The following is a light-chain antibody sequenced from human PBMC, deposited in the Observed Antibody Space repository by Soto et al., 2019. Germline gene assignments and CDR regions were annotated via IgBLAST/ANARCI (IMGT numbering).Light chain of an antibody. V-gene: IGKV3-11*01. CDR1: QSVGDY. CDR2: DAS. Sequence: EIVLTQSPATLSLSPGERATLSCRASQSVGDYLAWYQRKPGQPPRLLIYDASKRATGIPARFSGSGSGTDFPLTISSLEPEDFALYYCQPRRKLVTFGGGTEVEIK. J-gene: IGKJ4*01. CDR3: QPRRKLVT.